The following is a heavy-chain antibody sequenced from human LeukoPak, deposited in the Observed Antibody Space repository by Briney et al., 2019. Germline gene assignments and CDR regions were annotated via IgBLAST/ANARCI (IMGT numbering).Heavy chain of an antibody. V-gene: IGHV3-48*04. Sequence: GGSLRLSCAASGFTFSSYGMHWVRQAPGKGLEWVSYISSSGSTIYYADSVKGRFTISRDNAKNSLYLQMNSLRAEDTAVYYCARGVYGSGSYYNYFDYWGQGTLVTVSS. D-gene: IGHD3-10*01. J-gene: IGHJ4*02. CDR3: ARGVYGSGSYYNYFDY. CDR2: ISSSGSTI. CDR1: GFTFSSYG.